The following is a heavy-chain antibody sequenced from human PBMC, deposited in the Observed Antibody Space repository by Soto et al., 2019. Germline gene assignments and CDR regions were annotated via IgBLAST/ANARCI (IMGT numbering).Heavy chain of an antibody. D-gene: IGHD3-22*01. CDR1: GGSFSGYY. Sequence: PSETLSLTCAVYGGSFSGYYWSWIRQPPGKGLEWIGEINHSGSTNYNPSLKSRVTISVDTSKNQFFLKLSSVTAADTAVYYYDSSGYYPFDYWGQGTLVTVSS. CDR2: INHSGST. J-gene: IGHJ4*02. CDR3: DSSGYYPFDY. V-gene: IGHV4-34*01.